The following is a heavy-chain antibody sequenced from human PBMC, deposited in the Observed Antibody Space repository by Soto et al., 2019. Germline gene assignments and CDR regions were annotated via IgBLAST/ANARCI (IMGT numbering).Heavy chain of an antibody. V-gene: IGHV3-23*01. CDR2: INQYGGGT. J-gene: IGHJ5*02. D-gene: IGHD5-12*01. CDR1: GFTFISSF. CDR3: ANHYYSGYDSGFDP. Sequence: GGSLRLSCVASGFTFISSFMGWDRQAPGKGLEWVANINQYGGGTYYADSVKGRFTISRDNSKNTLYLQMNSLRAEDTAVYYCANHYYSGYDSGFDPWGQGTLVTVSS.